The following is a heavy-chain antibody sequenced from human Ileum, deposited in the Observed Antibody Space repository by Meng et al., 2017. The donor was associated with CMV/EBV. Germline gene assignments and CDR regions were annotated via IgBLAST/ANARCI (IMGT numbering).Heavy chain of an antibody. D-gene: IGHD3-16*01. CDR3: ARDLYYDDY. J-gene: IGHJ4*02. V-gene: IGHV3-7*01. Sequence: GGSLRPSCAASGFTFSSYWMSWVRQAPGKGLEWVANIKLDGSEKYYVDSVKGRFTNSRDNAKNSLYLQMNSLRAEDTAVYYCARDLYYDDYWGQGTLVTVSS. CDR1: GFTFSSYW. CDR2: IKLDGSEK.